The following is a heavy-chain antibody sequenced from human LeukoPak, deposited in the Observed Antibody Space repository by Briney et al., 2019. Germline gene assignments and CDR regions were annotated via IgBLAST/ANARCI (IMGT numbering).Heavy chain of an antibody. D-gene: IGHD3-10*01. Sequence: PSETLSLTCTVSGGSISSSSYYWGWIRQPPGKGLEWIGSIYYSGSTYYNPSLKSRVTISVDTSKNQFSLKLSSVTAADTAVYYCARVAVRGVITWALDYWGQGTLVTVSS. V-gene: IGHV4-39*07. CDR2: IYYSGST. CDR3: ARVAVRGVITWALDY. CDR1: GGSISSSSYY. J-gene: IGHJ4*02.